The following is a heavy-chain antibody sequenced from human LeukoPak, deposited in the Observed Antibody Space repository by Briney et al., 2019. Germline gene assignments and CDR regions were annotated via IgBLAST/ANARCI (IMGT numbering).Heavy chain of an antibody. CDR2: IIPIFGTA. CDR3: ARGPRYCSGGSCYSVAFDI. D-gene: IGHD2-15*01. J-gene: IGHJ3*02. CDR1: GGTFGSYA. Sequence: SVKVSCKASGGTFGSYAISWVRQAPGQGLEWMGGIIPIFGTANYAQKFQGRVTITADESTSTAYMELSSLRSEDTAVYYCARGPRYCSGGSCYSVAFDIWGQGTMVTVSS. V-gene: IGHV1-69*01.